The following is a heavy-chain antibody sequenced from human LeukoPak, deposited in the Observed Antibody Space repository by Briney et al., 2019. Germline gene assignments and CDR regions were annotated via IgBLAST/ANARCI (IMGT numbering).Heavy chain of an antibody. Sequence: SQTLSLTCTVSGGSISGDYYWSWIRQPPGKGLEWIGYIYYSGSTYYNPSLKSRVTISVDTSKNQFSLKLSSVTAADTAVYYCARGPWAWFDPWGQGTLVTVSS. CDR3: ARGPWAWFDP. V-gene: IGHV4-30-4*01. CDR2: IYYSGST. CDR1: GGSISGDYY. J-gene: IGHJ5*02. D-gene: IGHD7-27*01.